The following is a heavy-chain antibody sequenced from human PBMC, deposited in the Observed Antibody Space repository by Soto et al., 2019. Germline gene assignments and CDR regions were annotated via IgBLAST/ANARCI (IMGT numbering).Heavy chain of an antibody. D-gene: IGHD2-15*01. J-gene: IGHJ3*02. Sequence: PGGSLRLSCAASGFTFSSYGMHWVRQAPGKGLEWVAVIWYDGSNKYYADSVKGRFTISRDNSKNTLYLQMNSLRAEDTAVYYCARVVGRGPYCSVGSYQLLGPVDAFDIWSQGTMVTVSS. CDR2: IWYDGSNK. V-gene: IGHV3-33*01. CDR1: GFTFSSYG. CDR3: ARVVGRGPYCSVGSYQLLGPVDAFDI.